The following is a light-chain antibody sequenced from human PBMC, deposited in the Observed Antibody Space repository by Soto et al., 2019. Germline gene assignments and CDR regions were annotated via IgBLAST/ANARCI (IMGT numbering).Light chain of an antibody. CDR2: EVS. V-gene: IGLV2-14*01. CDR3: SSYTSSNTRYV. J-gene: IGLJ1*01. CDR1: SSDVGGYNY. Sequence: QSVLTQPASVSGSPGQSITISCTGSSSDVGGYNYVSWYQQHPGKAPKLMIYEVSNRPSGVSNRFSGSKSANTASLTISGLQAEVEADYFCSSYTSSNTRYVFGTGTKVTVL.